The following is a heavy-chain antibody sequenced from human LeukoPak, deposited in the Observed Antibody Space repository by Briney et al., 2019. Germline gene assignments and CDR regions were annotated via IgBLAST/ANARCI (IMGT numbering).Heavy chain of an antibody. V-gene: IGHV3-53*01. Sequence: GGSLRLSCAASGFTVSSNYMSWVRQAPGKGLEWVSVIYSGGSTYYADSVKGRFTISRDNSKNTLYLQMNSLRAEDTAVYYCARDCPLRGDWFLELWGRGTLVTVSS. CDR2: IYSGGST. D-gene: IGHD4-17*01. CDR1: GFTVSSNY. CDR3: ARDCPLRGDWFLEL. J-gene: IGHJ2*01.